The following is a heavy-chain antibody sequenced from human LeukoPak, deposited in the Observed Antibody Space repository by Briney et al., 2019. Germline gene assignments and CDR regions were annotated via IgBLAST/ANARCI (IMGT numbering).Heavy chain of an antibody. D-gene: IGHD1-26*01. CDR1: GFIFSGYD. CDR2: IGKGGSEK. Sequence: PGGSLRLSCATSGFIFSGYDLHWVRQAPDKGLEWVAYIGKGGSEKYYADSVKGRFTISRDTSKNTMYLQLNSLRPEDTAVYYCTRDQSWARDYWGQGTLVTVSS. CDR3: TRDQSWARDY. V-gene: IGHV3-30*02. J-gene: IGHJ4*02.